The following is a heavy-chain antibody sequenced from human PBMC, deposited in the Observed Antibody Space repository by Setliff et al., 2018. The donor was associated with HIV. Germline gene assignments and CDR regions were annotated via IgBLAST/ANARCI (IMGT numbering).Heavy chain of an antibody. Sequence: PSETLSLTCTVSGGSIKSSSYYWGWIRQPPGKGLDWIGSIYYSGNTYYNPSLKSRVTISEDTSRNQFSLRLSSVTAADTAIYYCARVPTSSWYVTTQRTKEYFHHWGQGTLVTAPQ. CDR1: GGSIKSSSYY. J-gene: IGHJ1*01. V-gene: IGHV4-39*07. CDR3: ARVPTSSWYVTTQRTKEYFHH. CDR2: IYYSGNT. D-gene: IGHD6-13*01.